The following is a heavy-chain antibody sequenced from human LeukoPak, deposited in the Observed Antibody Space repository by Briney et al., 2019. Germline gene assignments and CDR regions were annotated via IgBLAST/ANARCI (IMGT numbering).Heavy chain of an antibody. D-gene: IGHD3-22*01. J-gene: IGHJ4*02. CDR2: ISAYNGNT. Sequence: ASVKVSCKAPGYTFTSYGISWVRQAPGQGLEWMGWISAYNGNTNYAQKLQGRVTMTTDTATSTAYGELRSLRSDDTAVYYCAGEARLVNYYDSSGYYPNDYWGQGTLVTVSS. CDR1: GYTFTSYG. V-gene: IGHV1-18*01. CDR3: AGEARLVNYYDSSGYYPNDY.